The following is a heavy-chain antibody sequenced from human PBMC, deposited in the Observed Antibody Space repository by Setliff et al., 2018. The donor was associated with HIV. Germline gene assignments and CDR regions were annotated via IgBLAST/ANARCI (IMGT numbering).Heavy chain of an antibody. CDR1: GYTFMSYG. Sequence: ASVKVSCKASGYTFMSYGISWVRQAPGQGLEWMGWISPYNGNTNFAQKFQGRVTMTKDTSTGTAYMELSSLRSDDTAVYYCATDRTQTGISLVRGRLTDPARYPLDYWGQGTLVTVSS. D-gene: IGHD7-27*01. CDR2: ISPYNGNT. V-gene: IGHV1-18*01. CDR3: ATDRTQTGISLVRGRLTDPARYPLDY. J-gene: IGHJ4*02.